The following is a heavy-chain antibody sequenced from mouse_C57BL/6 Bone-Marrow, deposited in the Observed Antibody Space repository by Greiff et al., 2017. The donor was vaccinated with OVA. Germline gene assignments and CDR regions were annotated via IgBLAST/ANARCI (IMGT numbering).Heavy chain of an antibody. J-gene: IGHJ3*01. CDR1: GYTFTDYY. CDR2: INPNNGGT. V-gene: IGHV1-26*01. Sequence: EVQLQQSGPELVKPGASVKISCKASGYTFTDYYMNWVKQSHGKSLEWIGDINPNNGGTSYTQKFKGKATLTVDKSSSTAYMELRSLTSEDSAVYYCARDYYGSGAYWGQGTLVTVSA. D-gene: IGHD1-1*01. CDR3: ARDYYGSGAY.